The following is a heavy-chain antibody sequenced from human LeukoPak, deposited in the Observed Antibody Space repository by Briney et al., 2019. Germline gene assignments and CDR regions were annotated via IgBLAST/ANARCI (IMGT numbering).Heavy chain of an antibody. CDR3: ARSSNYYGSGSYYNK. CDR2: ISAYNGNT. V-gene: IGHV1-18*01. Sequence: ASVKVSCKASGYTFTSYGISWVRQAPGQGLEWMGWISAYNGNTNYAQKLQGRVTMTTDTSTSTAYMELRSLRSDDTAVYYCARSSNYYGSGSYYNKWGQGTLVTVSS. CDR1: GYTFTSYG. D-gene: IGHD3-10*01. J-gene: IGHJ4*02.